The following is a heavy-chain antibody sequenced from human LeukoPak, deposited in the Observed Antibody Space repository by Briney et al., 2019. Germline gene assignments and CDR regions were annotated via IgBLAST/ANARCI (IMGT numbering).Heavy chain of an antibody. CDR3: ARAGLRYFDWLYNPFDY. Sequence: TGGSLRLSCAASGFTFSSYGMHWVRQAPGKGLEWVAVISYDGSNKYYADSVKGRFTISRDNSKNTLYLQMNSLRAEDTAVYYCARAGLRYFDWLYNPFDYWGQGTLVTVSS. CDR1: GFTFSSYG. CDR2: ISYDGSNK. V-gene: IGHV3-30*03. D-gene: IGHD3-9*01. J-gene: IGHJ4*02.